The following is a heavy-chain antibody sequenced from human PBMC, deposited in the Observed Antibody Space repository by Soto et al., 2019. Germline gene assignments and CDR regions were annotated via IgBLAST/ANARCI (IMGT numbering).Heavy chain of an antibody. V-gene: IGHV4-34*02. Sequence: QVQLQQWGAGLLKPSETLSLTCAVYDGSLSDDYYTWTRQSPGKGLEWIGEIHPSGSTYYNPFLKTRVNLSQATAKKQFSRNLSSVTAADTGEYYCSRGNDPYKGGRTWGQGTLVTVSS. CDR1: DGSLSDDY. D-gene: IGHD1-1*01. CDR2: IHPSGST. CDR3: SRGNDPYKGGRT. J-gene: IGHJ5*02.